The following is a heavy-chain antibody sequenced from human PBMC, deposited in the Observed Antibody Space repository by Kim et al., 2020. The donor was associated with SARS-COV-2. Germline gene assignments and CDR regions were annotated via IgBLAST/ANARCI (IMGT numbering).Heavy chain of an antibody. CDR2: IYVGGNT. CDR1: GFTVSDDY. Sequence: GGSLRLSCAASGFTVSDDYMSWVRQAPGKGLEWVSVIYVGGNTYYAGSVKGRFTISRDNSKNTLDLQMNSLRVEDSALYYCARGVGYNYWISWGQGTPVTVSS. D-gene: IGHD5-12*01. V-gene: IGHV3-66*01. J-gene: IGHJ4*02. CDR3: ARGVGYNYWIS.